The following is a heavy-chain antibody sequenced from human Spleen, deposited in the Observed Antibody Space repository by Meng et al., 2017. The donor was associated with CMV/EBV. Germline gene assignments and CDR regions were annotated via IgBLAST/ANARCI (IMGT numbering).Heavy chain of an antibody. D-gene: IGHD3-22*01. J-gene: IGHJ6*02. Sequence: GGSLRLSCKGSGYSFTTYWIAWVRQMPGKGLEWMGIIYPGDSDTTYSPSFQGQVTISADKSISTAYLQWSSLKASDTAMYYCARLDYYDSSGSHGGMDVWGQGTTVTVSS. CDR2: IYPGDSDT. V-gene: IGHV5-51*01. CDR3: ARLDYYDSSGSHGGMDV. CDR1: GYSFTTYW.